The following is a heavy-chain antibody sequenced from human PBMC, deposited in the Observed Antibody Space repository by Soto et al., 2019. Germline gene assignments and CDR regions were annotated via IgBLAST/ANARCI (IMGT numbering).Heavy chain of an antibody. CDR1: GFTFSSNW. Sequence: PGGSLRLSCAASGFTFSSNWMSCVRQAPGKGPEWVANINPDGSEKYYVDSVKGRFTISRDNAKNLLYLQMNSLRADDTAVYYCARDQDSYCSGGSCYRFDPWGQGTQVTVSS. D-gene: IGHD2-15*01. V-gene: IGHV3-7*01. CDR3: ARDQDSYCSGGSCYRFDP. CDR2: INPDGSEK. J-gene: IGHJ5*02.